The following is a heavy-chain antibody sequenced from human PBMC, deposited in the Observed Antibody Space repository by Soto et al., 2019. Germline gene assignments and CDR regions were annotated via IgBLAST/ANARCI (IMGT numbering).Heavy chain of an antibody. CDR2: INHSGST. D-gene: IGHD3-22*01. CDR3: ARGGHYYDSSGYYYQVYYYGMDV. J-gene: IGHJ6*02. CDR1: GGSFSGYY. V-gene: IGHV4-34*01. Sequence: SETLSLTCAVYGGSFSGYYWSWVRQPPGKGLEWIGEINHSGSTNYNPSLKSRVTISVDTSKNQFSLKLSSVTAADTAVYYCARGGHYYDSSGYYYQVYYYGMDVWGQGTTVTVSS.